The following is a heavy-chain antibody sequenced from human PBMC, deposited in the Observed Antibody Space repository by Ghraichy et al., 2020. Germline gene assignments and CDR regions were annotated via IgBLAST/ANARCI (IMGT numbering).Heavy chain of an antibody. Sequence: ASEVSCKASGYTFTSYGISWVRQAPGQGLEWMGWISAYNGNTNYAQKLQGRVTMTTDTSTSTAYMELRSLRSDDTAVYYCAISTITMIGPHSYYGMDVWGQGTTVTVSS. D-gene: IGHD3-22*01. CDR3: AISTITMIGPHSYYGMDV. CDR1: GYTFTSYG. V-gene: IGHV1-18*04. J-gene: IGHJ6*02. CDR2: ISAYNGNT.